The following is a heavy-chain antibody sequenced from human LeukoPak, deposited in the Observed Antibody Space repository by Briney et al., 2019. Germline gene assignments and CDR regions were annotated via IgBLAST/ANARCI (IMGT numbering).Heavy chain of an antibody. D-gene: IGHD2-15*01. CDR3: ARAEGVAAEFDY. CDR1: GGSISSGDYY. CDR2: IYYSGST. Sequence: SQTLSLTCTDSGGSISSGDYYWSWIRQPPGKGLEWIGYIYYSGSTYYNPSLKSRVTISVDTSKNQFSLKLSSVTAADTAVYYCARAEGVAAEFDYWGQGTLVTVSS. J-gene: IGHJ4*02. V-gene: IGHV4-30-4*01.